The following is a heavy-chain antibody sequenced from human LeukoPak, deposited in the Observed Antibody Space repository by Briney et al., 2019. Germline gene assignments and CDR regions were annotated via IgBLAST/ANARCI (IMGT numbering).Heavy chain of an antibody. Sequence: GASVEVSCKASGGTFSSYAISWVRQAPGQGLEWMGGIIPIFGTANYAQKFQGRVTITADESTSTAYMELSSLRSEDTAVYYCAREGGDGYNLDWGQGTLVTVSS. CDR3: AREGGDGYNLD. CDR2: IIPIFGTA. D-gene: IGHD5-24*01. V-gene: IGHV1-69*13. J-gene: IGHJ4*02. CDR1: GGTFSSYA.